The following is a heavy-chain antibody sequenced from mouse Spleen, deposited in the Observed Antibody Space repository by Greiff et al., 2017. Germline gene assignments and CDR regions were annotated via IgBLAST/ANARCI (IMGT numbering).Heavy chain of an antibody. Sequence: EVQLVESEGGLVRPGSSMKLSCTASGFTFSDYYMAWVRQVPEKGLEWVANINYDGSSTYYLDSLKSRFIISRDNAKNILYLQMSSLKSEDTATYYCARQEDYFDDWGQGTTLTVSS. J-gene: IGHJ2*01. CDR1: GFTFSDYY. CDR3: ARQEDYFDD. V-gene: IGHV5-16*01. CDR2: INYDGSST.